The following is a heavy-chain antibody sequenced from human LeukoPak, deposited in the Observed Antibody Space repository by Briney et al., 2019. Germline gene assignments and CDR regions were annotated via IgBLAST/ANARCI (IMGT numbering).Heavy chain of an antibody. CDR1: GFTLSTYW. D-gene: IGHD2-2*01. J-gene: IGHJ6*02. CDR2: INSDGSSR. Sequence: GGSLRLSCAASGFTLSTYWMHWVHQAPGKGLVWVSRINSDGSSRTYADSVKGRFTISRDNAKNTLYLQMNSLRAEDTAVYHCARGSQRGAAANYYGMDVWGQGTTVTVSS. CDR3: ARGSQRGAAANYYGMDV. V-gene: IGHV3-74*01.